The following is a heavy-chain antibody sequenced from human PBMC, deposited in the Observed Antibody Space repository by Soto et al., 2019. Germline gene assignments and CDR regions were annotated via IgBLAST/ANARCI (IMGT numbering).Heavy chain of an antibody. J-gene: IGHJ6*01. V-gene: IGHV1-69*01. CDR3: ARMWVDGLGDLSSTPHDNYYHGMGI. Sequence: WARQAHGQGLEWMGGIIPIFGTANYAQKFQGRVTITADEXTSTAYMELSSLRSEDTAVYYCARMWVDGLGDLSSTPHDNYYHGMGIWGQAPT. D-gene: IGHD3-16*02. CDR2: IIPIFGTA.